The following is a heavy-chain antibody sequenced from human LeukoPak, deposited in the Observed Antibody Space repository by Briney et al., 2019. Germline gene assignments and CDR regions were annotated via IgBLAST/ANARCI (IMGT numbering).Heavy chain of an antibody. CDR1: GFTFSSYA. CDR3: ASPRNSSGYYFLFDY. J-gene: IGHJ4*02. Sequence: PGGSLRLSCAASGFTFSSYAMSWVRQAPGKGLEWVSGTSGSGGNIYYADSVKGRFTISRDNSKNTLYLQMNSLRAEDTAVYYCASPRNSSGYYFLFDYWGQGTLVTVSS. D-gene: IGHD3-22*01. CDR2: TSGSGGNI. V-gene: IGHV3-23*01.